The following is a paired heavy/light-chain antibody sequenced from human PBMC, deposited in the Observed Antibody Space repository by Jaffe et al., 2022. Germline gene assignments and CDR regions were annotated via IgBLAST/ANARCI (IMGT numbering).Heavy chain of an antibody. CDR3: ATVYSYYMDV. CDR1: GFTFSSYS. J-gene: IGHJ6*03. Sequence: EVQLVESGGGLVQPGGSLRLSCAASGFTFSSYSINWVRQAPGKGLEWVSYISSSSSNIYYADSVKGRFTISRDNAKKSLYLQMNSLRAEDTAVYYCATVYSYYMDVWGKGTTVTVSS. CDR2: ISSSSSNI. V-gene: IGHV3-48*01.
Light chain of an antibody. Sequence: QSVLTQPPSVSGAPGQGVTISCTGSSSNVGARYDVHWYQQLPGTAPKLLIYGHNNRPSGVPDRFSGSKSGTSASLAITGLQAEDEADYYCQSYDSSLSAWVFGGGTKLTVL. V-gene: IGLV1-40*01. CDR1: SSNVGARYD. CDR3: QSYDSSLSAWV. J-gene: IGLJ3*02. CDR2: GHN.